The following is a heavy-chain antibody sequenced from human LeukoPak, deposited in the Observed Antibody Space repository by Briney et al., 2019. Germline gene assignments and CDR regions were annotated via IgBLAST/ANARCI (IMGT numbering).Heavy chain of an antibody. CDR1: GGSISSSSYY. D-gene: IGHD6-13*01. Sequence: SETLSLTCTVSGGSISSSSYYWSWIRQPPGKGLEWIGEINHSGSTNYNPSLKSRVTISVDTSKNQFSLKLSSVTAADTAVYYCARGQYSSSWKKYFQHWGQGTLVTVSS. J-gene: IGHJ1*01. CDR2: INHSGST. V-gene: IGHV4-39*07. CDR3: ARGQYSSSWKKYFQH.